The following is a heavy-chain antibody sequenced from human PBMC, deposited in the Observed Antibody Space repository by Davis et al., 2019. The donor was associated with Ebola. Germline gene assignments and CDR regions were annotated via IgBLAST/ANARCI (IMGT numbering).Heavy chain of an antibody. J-gene: IGHJ6*04. V-gene: IGHV3-20*04. D-gene: IGHD2/OR15-2a*01. CDR2: INWNGGST. CDR3: ARGASTLNSYYYYYHGMDV. CDR1: GFTFDDFG. Sequence: PGGSLRLSCAASGFTFDDFGMSWVRQVPGKGLEWVSGINWNGGSTRYADSVKGRFTISRDNAKNSLYLQMNSLRAEDTALYYCARGASTLNSYYYYYHGMDVWGKGTTVTVSS.